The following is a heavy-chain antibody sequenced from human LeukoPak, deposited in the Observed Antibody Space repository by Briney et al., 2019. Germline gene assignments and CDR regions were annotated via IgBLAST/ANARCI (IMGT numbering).Heavy chain of an antibody. Sequence: PGGSLRLSCAASGFTFSSYWMSWIRQAPGKGLEWVANIKQDGSEKYYVDPVKGRFTISRDNAKNSLYLQMNSLRAEDTAVYYCARVAGYYYDSSGYDYWGQGTLVTVSS. V-gene: IGHV3-7*01. CDR2: IKQDGSEK. D-gene: IGHD3-22*01. CDR1: GFTFSSYW. J-gene: IGHJ4*02. CDR3: ARVAGYYYDSSGYDY.